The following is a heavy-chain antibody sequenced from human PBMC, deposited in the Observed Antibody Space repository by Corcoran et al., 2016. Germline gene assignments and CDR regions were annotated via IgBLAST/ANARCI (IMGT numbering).Heavy chain of an antibody. Sequence: QVQLVQSGAEVKKPGSSVKVSCKASGGTFSSYAISWVRQAPGQGLEWMGGIIPIFGTANYAQKFQGRVTITADESTSTAYMELSSLSSEDTAVYYCARGGYCSGGSCYSFWYYYYGMDVWGQGTTVTVSS. D-gene: IGHD2-15*01. CDR1: GGTFSSYA. V-gene: IGHV1-69*01. CDR2: IIPIFGTA. CDR3: ARGGYCSGGSCYSFWYYYYGMDV. J-gene: IGHJ6*02.